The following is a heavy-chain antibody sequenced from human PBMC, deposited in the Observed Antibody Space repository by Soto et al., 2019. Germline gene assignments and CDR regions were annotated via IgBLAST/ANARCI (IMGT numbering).Heavy chain of an antibody. CDR1: GGSFTTYY. CDR2: IDYSGSS. Sequence: QLQLQQWGAGLLKPSETLSLTCAVYGGSFTTYYWSWIRQSPGKGLEWIGEIDYSGSSNYNPSLKSRVTISVEKSKNQFSLKLTSMTAADTAVYYCARVRARFSRSAFDVWGQGTMVAVSS. V-gene: IGHV4-34*01. D-gene: IGHD3-10*01. CDR3: ARVRARFSRSAFDV. J-gene: IGHJ3*01.